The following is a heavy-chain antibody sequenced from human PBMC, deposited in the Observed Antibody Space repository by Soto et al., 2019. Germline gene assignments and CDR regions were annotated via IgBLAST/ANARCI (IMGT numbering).Heavy chain of an antibody. CDR2: ISSSSSYI. Sequence: EVQLVESGGGLVKPGGSLSLSGAASGFTFSSYSMNWVRQARGKGLEWVSSISSSSSYIYYADSVKGRFTISSDNAKNSLYLQRNRLRAEDTAVYYCARDRNGYSSSAVGMDVWGQGTTVTVSS. CDR1: GFTFSSYS. J-gene: IGHJ6*02. V-gene: IGHV3-21*01. CDR3: ARDRNGYSSSAVGMDV. D-gene: IGHD6-13*01.